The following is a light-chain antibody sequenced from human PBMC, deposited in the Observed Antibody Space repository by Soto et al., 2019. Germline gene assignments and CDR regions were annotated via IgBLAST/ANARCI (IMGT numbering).Light chain of an antibody. Sequence: QSALTQPASVSGSPGQSITLSCTRASSGVENYNLVSWYQHRPGEALKLIIYEGSQRPSGVSDRLSGSKSGNTAALTISGLRAEDEPDYYCSAYAGAVVFGGGTKLTVL. V-gene: IGLV2-23*01. J-gene: IGLJ2*01. CDR1: SSGVENYNL. CDR3: SAYAGAVV. CDR2: EGS.